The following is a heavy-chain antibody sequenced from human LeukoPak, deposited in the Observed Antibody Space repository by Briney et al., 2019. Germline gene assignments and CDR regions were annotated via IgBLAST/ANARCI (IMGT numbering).Heavy chain of an antibody. J-gene: IGHJ4*02. CDR3: ANAEGAYSYESSIVAPH. D-gene: IGHD5-18*01. CDR1: GFTFSSYA. CDR2: INGSGDST. V-gene: IGHV3-23*01. Sequence: GGSLRLSCAASGFTFSSYAMSWVRQAPGKGLEWVSAINGSGDSTYYADSVKGRFTISRDNSKNTLYMQMNSLRAEDTAVYCCANAEGAYSYESSIVAPHWGQGTLVTVSS.